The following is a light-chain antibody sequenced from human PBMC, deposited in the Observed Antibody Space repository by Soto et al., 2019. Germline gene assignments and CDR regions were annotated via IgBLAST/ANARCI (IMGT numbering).Light chain of an antibody. CDR2: RNN. J-gene: IGLJ3*02. Sequence: QLVLTQPPSASGTPGQRVTISCSGSSSNIGSNYVYWYQQLPGTAPKLLIYRNNQRPSGVPDRFSGSKSGTSASLAISGLRSEDEADYYCAAWDDSLSVIWVFGGGTKLTVL. V-gene: IGLV1-47*01. CDR3: AAWDDSLSVIWV. CDR1: SSNIGSNY.